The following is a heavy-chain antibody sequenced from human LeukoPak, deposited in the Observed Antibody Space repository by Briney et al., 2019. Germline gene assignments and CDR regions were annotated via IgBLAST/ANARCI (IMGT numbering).Heavy chain of an antibody. V-gene: IGHV3-64D*06. Sequence: GGSLRLSCSASGFTFSSYALHWVRQAPGKGLEYVSAISSNGVSTYYADSVKGRFTISGDNSKNTLYLQMSSLRAEDTAVYYCVKLGSSSSSDYWGQGTLVTVSS. D-gene: IGHD6-6*01. CDR2: ISSNGVST. J-gene: IGHJ4*02. CDR1: GFTFSSYA. CDR3: VKLGSSSSSDY.